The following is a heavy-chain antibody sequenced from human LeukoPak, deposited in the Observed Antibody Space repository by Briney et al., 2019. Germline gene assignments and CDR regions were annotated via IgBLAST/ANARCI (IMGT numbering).Heavy chain of an antibody. Sequence: GGSLRLSCEASGFTFSSYWMSWVRQAPGKGLEWVGNIKQDGSDKYYVDSVKGRFTISRDNAKNSLYLQMNSLRAEDTAVYYCARDGPSAAGDYWGQGTLVTVSS. CDR1: GFTFSSYW. J-gene: IGHJ4*02. D-gene: IGHD6-13*01. CDR3: ARDGPSAAGDY. CDR2: IKQDGSDK. V-gene: IGHV3-7*03.